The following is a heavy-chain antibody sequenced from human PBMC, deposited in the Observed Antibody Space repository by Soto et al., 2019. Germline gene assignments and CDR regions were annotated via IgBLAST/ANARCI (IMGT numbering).Heavy chain of an antibody. Sequence: QVQLQQWGAGPLRPLETLSLTCGESGGSFSGYYWAWIRQSPGKGLEWIGEINDRGSINYNPSLKSRVSISVDTSKNPYSLNLRSVTAADTAVYYCARESHDILTGPPWVWYFDLWGRGTLVTVSS. D-gene: IGHD3-9*01. CDR1: GGSFSGYY. V-gene: IGHV4-34*01. CDR3: ARESHDILTGPPWVWYFDL. CDR2: INDRGSI. J-gene: IGHJ2*01.